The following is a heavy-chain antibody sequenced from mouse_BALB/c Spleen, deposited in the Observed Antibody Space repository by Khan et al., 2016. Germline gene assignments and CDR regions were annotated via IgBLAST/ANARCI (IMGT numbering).Heavy chain of an antibody. V-gene: IGHV14-3*02. CDR1: DFNIKDTF. CDR2: IDPANGNT. D-gene: IGHD1-1*01. CDR3: ARRGPRYYYGSTYGY. J-gene: IGHJ2*01. Sequence: VQLQQSGAELVKPGASVKLSCTASDFNIKDTFMHWVKQRPEQGLEWIVRIDPANGNTRYDPKFQGKATITADTSSNTAYLQLSSLTSEDNAVYYCARRGPRYYYGSTYGYWSQSTTLTVSS.